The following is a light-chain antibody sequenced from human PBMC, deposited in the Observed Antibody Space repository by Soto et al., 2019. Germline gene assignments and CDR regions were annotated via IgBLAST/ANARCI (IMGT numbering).Light chain of an antibody. Sequence: EIVMTQSQATLSVSPGERATLSCRASQSVSSNLAWYQQKSGHAPRLLIYGASTRATGIPARFSGSRSGTEFTLTISSLQSEDFAVYYCQQYNNWPLTFGGGTKVEIK. CDR2: GAS. CDR1: QSVSSN. CDR3: QQYNNWPLT. V-gene: IGKV3-15*01. J-gene: IGKJ4*01.